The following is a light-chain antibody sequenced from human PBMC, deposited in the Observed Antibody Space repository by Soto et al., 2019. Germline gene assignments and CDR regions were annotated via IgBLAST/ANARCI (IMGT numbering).Light chain of an antibody. J-gene: IGKJ2*01. CDR3: QQYGSSSYT. Sequence: EIVLTQSPGTLSLSPGERATLSCRASQSISSSYLAWYQQKPGQAPRLLIYAASSRATGIPDRFSGSGSGTDFTITISRLEPEDVEVYYCQQYGSSSYTFGQGTQLEIK. CDR2: AAS. V-gene: IGKV3-20*01. CDR1: QSISSSY.